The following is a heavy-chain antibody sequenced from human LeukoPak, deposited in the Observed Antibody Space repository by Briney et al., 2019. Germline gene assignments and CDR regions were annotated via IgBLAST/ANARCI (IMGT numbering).Heavy chain of an antibody. V-gene: IGHV3-21*04. CDR3: AKASWVSSADAVL. D-gene: IGHD3-16*01. J-gene: IGHJ4*02. CDR1: GFTFSSYS. CDR2: ISSSSSYI. Sequence: PGGSLRLSCAASGFTFSSYSMTWVRQAPGKGLEWVSSISSSSSYIYYADSVKGRFTLSRDESRNTVYLHLNNLRVEDTAVYYCAKASWVSSADAVLWGQGTLVTVSS.